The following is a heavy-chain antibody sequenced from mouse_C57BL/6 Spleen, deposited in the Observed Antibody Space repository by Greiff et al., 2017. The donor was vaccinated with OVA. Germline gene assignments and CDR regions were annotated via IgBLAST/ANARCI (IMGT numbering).Heavy chain of an antibody. CDR3: ARRGLGWDDYFDY. CDR2: INPYNGGT. V-gene: IGHV1-19*01. D-gene: IGHD4-1*01. CDR1: GYTFTDYY. J-gene: IGHJ2*01. Sequence: EVQLVESGPVLVKPGASVKMSCKASGYTFTDYYMNWVKQSHGKSLEWIGVINPYNGGTSYNQKFKGKATLTVDKSSSTAYMELNSLTSEDSAVYYCARRGLGWDDYFDYWGQGTTLTVSS.